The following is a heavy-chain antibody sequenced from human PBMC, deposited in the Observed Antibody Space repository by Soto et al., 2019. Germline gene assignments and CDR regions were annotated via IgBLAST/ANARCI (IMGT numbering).Heavy chain of an antibody. CDR2: IYYSGAT. V-gene: IGHV4-59*01. Sequence: SETLSLTCTVSGGSISSYYWSWVRQPPGKGLEWIGSIYYSGATNYNPSLKSRVTMSADTSKNKFSLNLSSVTAADTAIYYCARAMGDWGTYHYYYGLDVWGQGTTVTVSS. CDR3: ARAMGDWGTYHYYYGLDV. J-gene: IGHJ6*02. CDR1: GGSISSYY. D-gene: IGHD3-16*01.